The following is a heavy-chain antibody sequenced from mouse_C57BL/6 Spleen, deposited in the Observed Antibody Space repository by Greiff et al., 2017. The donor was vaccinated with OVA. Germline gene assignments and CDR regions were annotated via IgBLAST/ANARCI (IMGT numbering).Heavy chain of an antibody. J-gene: IGHJ2*01. CDR3: ARDYGNHFDD. V-gene: IGHV1-18*01. CDR1: GSTFTDYN. CDR2: INPNNGGT. D-gene: IGHD1-1*01. Sequence: EVKLQASGPELVQPGASVTIPCKASGSTFTDYNMAWVKQSHGQSLEWIGDINPNNGGTIYNQKFKGKSTLTVDKSSSTAYMELRSLTSEDTAVYYCARDYGNHFDDWGKGTTLTVTS.